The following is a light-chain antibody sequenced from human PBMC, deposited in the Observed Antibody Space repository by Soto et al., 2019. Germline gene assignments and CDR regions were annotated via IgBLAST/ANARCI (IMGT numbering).Light chain of an antibody. V-gene: IGKV1-6*01. Sequence: AIQMTQSPSSLSASVGDRVTITCRASQGISSDLGWYQQKPGIAPKLLIYGASTLQSGVPSRFSGSGSGTDFTLTISSLQPEDFATYYCLQDYNYPYTFGQGTKLEIK. CDR3: LQDYNYPYT. CDR1: QGISSD. CDR2: GAS. J-gene: IGKJ2*01.